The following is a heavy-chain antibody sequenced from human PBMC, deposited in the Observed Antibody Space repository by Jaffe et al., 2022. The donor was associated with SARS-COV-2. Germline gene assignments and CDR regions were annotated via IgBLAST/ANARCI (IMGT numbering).Heavy chain of an antibody. CDR3: ARGSDYYDSSGYPGAFDI. CDR1: GFTFSSYS. D-gene: IGHD3-22*01. J-gene: IGHJ3*02. Sequence: EVQLVESGGGLVKPGGSLRLSCAASGFTFSSYSMNWVRQAPGKGLEWVSSISSSSSYIYYADSVKGRFTISRDNAKNSLYLQMNSLRAEDTAVYYCARGSDYYDSSGYPGAFDIWGQGTMVTVSS. V-gene: IGHV3-21*01. CDR2: ISSSSSYI.